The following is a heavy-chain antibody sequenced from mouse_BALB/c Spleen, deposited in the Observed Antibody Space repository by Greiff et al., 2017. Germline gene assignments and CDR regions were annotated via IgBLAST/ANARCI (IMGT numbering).Heavy chain of an antibody. CDR3: ARTRAFDV. CDR1: GYTFTSYW. V-gene: IGHV1-7*01. D-gene: IGHD3-1*01. CDR2: INPSTGYT. J-gene: IGHJ1*01. Sequence: VQLQQSGAELAKPGASVKMSCKASGYTFTSYWMHWVKQRPGQGLEWIGYINPSTGYTEYNQKFKDKATLTADKSSSTAYMQLSSLTSEDSAVYYCARTRAFDVWGAGTTVTVSS.